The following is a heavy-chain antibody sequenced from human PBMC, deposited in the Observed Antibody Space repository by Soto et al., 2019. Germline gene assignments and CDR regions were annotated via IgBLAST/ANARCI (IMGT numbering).Heavy chain of an antibody. CDR1: GFTVSSSY. V-gene: IGHV3-66*01. CDR3: ARPVGFYWYFDL. J-gene: IGHJ2*01. D-gene: IGHD1-26*01. Sequence: EVQLVESGGGLVQPGGSLRLSCAASGFTVSSSYMGWVRQAPGKGLEWVSSIYSGGNTYYADSVRGRFTISTDNSKDTLYLQMNSRGVDDTARYYCARPVGFYWYFDLWGRGTLVTVSS. CDR2: IYSGGNT.